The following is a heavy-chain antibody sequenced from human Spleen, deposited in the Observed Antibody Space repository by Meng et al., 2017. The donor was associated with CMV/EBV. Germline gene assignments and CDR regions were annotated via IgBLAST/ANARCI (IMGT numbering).Heavy chain of an antibody. D-gene: IGHD2-2*02. CDR3: AKDYCRSTNCYMRGFDH. V-gene: IGHV3-23*01. Sequence: GLTFRSYARSWVRQAPGKGLEWVSGLSGSGETYYADSVKGRFTISRDNSKNTLYLQMNSLRAEDTAVYYCAKDYCRSTNCYMRGFDHWGQGTLVTVSS. J-gene: IGHJ4*02. CDR1: GLTFRSYA. CDR2: LSGSGET.